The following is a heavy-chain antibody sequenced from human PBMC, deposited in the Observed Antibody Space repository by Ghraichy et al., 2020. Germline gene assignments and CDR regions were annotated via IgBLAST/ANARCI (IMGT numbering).Heavy chain of an antibody. J-gene: IGHJ4*02. CDR3: ARHREGGSYFHFDY. CDR1: GGSISSSSYY. V-gene: IGHV4-39*01. Sequence: SETLSLTCTVSGGSISSSSYYWGWIRQPPGKGLEWIGSIYYSRITYYNKSLKSRVTISVDTSKNQFSLKLSSVTDADTAVYYCARHREGGSYFHFDYWGQGTLVTVSS. D-gene: IGHD1-26*01. CDR2: IYYSRIT.